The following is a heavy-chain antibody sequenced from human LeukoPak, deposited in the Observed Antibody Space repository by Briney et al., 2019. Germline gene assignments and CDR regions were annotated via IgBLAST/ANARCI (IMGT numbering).Heavy chain of an antibody. D-gene: IGHD4-17*01. CDR1: GYTFINYD. CDR3: ARLSSHYGDYKVDP. CDR2: MNPYSGNT. J-gene: IGHJ5*02. V-gene: IGHV1-8*01. Sequence: SVKVSCKASGYTFINYDINWVRQATRQRLEWMGWMNPYSGNTGYAQQFQGRVTMTRNISISTAYMEMSSLTSEDTAVYYCARLSSHYGDYKVDPGGQGTLVTVSS.